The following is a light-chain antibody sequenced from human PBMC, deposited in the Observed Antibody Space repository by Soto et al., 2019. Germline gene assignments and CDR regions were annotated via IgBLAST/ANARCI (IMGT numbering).Light chain of an antibody. CDR3: ASWDDSLNGHV. V-gene: IGLV1-44*01. CDR1: SSNIASNT. CDR2: SND. J-gene: IGLJ1*01. Sequence: QSALTQPPSASGTPGQRVTVSCTGSSSNIASNTVNWYQQLPGTAPKLLIYSNDQRPSGVPDRFSASKSGTSASLAISGLQSEHEADYYCASWDDSLNGHVFGTGTKVTVL.